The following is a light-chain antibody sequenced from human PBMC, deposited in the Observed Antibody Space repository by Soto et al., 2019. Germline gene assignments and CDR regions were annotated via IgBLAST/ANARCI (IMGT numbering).Light chain of an antibody. J-gene: IGKJ3*01. CDR1: QRVINNH. Sequence: VLTQSPVTLSLSPGERATLSCRASQRVINNHLAWYQQKPGQTPRLLIHGASTRATGIPDRFSGSGSGTDFTLTISRLEPEDFAVYYCQQYERSPTFGHGTRVDV. CDR2: GAS. V-gene: IGKV3-20*01. CDR3: QQYERSPT.